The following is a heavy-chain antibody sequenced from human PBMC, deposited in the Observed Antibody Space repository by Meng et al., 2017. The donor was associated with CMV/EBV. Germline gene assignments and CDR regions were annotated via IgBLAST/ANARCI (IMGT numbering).Heavy chain of an antibody. CDR3: ARVSSGGVGAAAMWFDP. CDR1: GYSISSGYY. D-gene: IGHD6-13*01. J-gene: IGHJ5*02. CDR2: IYHSGST. V-gene: IGHV4-38-2*02. Sequence: SETLSLTCTVSGYSISSGYYWGWIRQPPGKGREWIGSIYHSGSTYSNPSLKSRVTISVDTSKNQFSLKLSSVTVADTAVYYCARVSSGGVGAAAMWFDPWGQGTLVTVSS.